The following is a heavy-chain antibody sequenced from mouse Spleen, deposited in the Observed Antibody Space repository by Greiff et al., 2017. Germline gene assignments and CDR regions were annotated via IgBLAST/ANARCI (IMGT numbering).Heavy chain of an antibody. CDR3: ATYYYGSSPDY. J-gene: IGHJ2*01. CDR2: IHPNSGST. CDR1: GYTFTSYW. Sequence: QVQLQQPGAELVKPGASVKLSCKASGYTFTSYWMHWVKQRPGQGLEWIGMIHPNSGSTNYNEKFKSKATLTVDKSSSTAYMQLSSLTSEDSAVYYCATYYYGSSPDYWGQGTTRTVSS. D-gene: IGHD1-1*01. V-gene: IGHV1-64*01.